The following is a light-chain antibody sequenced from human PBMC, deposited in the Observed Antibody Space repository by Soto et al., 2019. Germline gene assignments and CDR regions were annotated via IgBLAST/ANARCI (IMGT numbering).Light chain of an antibody. CDR3: HQYGPSLTWT. Sequence: VLMQSPGTMSLSPRERGTLSCRASQSISTTHLAWYQQKPGQAPRLVIYSASTSATGIPNRFSGRGSGTDFTLTISGLEPEDFAVYYCHQYGPSLTWTLGPWTKVEIK. CDR1: QSISTTH. J-gene: IGKJ1*01. V-gene: IGKV3-20*01. CDR2: SAS.